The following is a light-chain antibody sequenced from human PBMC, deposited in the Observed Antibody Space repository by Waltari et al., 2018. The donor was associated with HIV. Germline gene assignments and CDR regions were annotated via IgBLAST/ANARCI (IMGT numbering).Light chain of an antibody. Sequence: SALTQVASVSGSPGQSFTISCTGTSSDVGAYNLFSWYQQHPGTPPPLWIFEVPKRSSGISDRFSGSRSGNTASLTISGLQAEDEGDYYCCSYADGYTWIFGGGTKLTVL. CDR3: CSYADGYTWI. CDR2: EVP. V-gene: IGLV2-23*02. CDR1: SSDVGAYNL. J-gene: IGLJ2*01.